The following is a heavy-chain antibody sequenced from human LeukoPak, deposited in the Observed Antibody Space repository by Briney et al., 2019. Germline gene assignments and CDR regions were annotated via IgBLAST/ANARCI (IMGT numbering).Heavy chain of an antibody. Sequence: PSETLSLTCTVSGGSISSSSYYWGWIRQPPGKGLEWIGSIYYSGSTYYNPSLKSRVTISVDTSKNQFSLKLSSVTAADTAVYYCARKQTSRYYYYYMDVWGKGTTVTISS. CDR1: GGSISSSSYY. V-gene: IGHV4-39*01. J-gene: IGHJ6*03. CDR2: IYYSGST. CDR3: ARKQTSRYYYYYMDV.